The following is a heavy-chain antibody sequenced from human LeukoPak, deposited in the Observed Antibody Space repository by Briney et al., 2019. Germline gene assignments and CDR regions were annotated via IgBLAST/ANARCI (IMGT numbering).Heavy chain of an antibody. CDR3: ARDRAYSDYKGTTYYFDY. CDR1: DGSISSYY. Sequence: SETLSLTCTVSDGSISSYYWSWIRQPAGKGLEWIGRMYTRGSTNYNPSLKSRVTMSVDTSKNQFSLKLSSVTAADTAVYYCARDRAYSDYKGTTYYFDYWGQGTLVPVSS. D-gene: IGHD3-10*01. CDR2: MYTRGST. J-gene: IGHJ4*02. V-gene: IGHV4-4*07.